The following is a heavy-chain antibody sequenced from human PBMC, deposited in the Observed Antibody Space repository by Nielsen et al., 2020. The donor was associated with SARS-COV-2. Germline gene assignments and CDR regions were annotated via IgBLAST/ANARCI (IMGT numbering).Heavy chain of an antibody. Sequence: ASVKVSCKASGYTFTKYGISWVRQAPGQGLEWMGWISGNSDSAKYVKKFLGRVITTTDTSTSTAYLEVRSLRSDDTAVYYCASSAPPSGFNWFDPWGQGTLVTVSS. CDR2: ISGNSDSA. CDR1: GYTFTKYG. CDR3: ASSAPPSGFNWFDP. J-gene: IGHJ5*02. V-gene: IGHV1-18*04. D-gene: IGHD3-22*01.